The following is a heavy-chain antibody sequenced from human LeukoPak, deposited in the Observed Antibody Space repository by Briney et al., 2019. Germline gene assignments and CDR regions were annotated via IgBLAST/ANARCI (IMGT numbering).Heavy chain of an antibody. D-gene: IGHD3-9*01. V-gene: IGHV1-2*04. CDR2: IYPNSGGP. J-gene: IGHJ4*02. CDR3: ARGAYHSDIFPLHF. CDR1: GYTFTDYY. Sequence: ASVKVSCKASGYTFTDYYIHWVRQAPGQGLEWMGLIYPNSGGPKYAQKFQGWVTISRDTSISTAYLELSRLASDDTAVYYCARGAYHSDIFPLHFWGQGTLVTVSS.